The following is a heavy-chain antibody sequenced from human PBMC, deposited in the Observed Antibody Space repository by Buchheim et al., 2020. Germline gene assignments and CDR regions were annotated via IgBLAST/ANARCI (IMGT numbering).Heavy chain of an antibody. J-gene: IGHJ4*02. CDR2: IDGDGSAA. V-gene: IGHV3-74*01. Sequence: EVQLVESGGGLVQPGQSLRLSCTASGFTVSRYWIHWVRQAPGKGLVWVSRIDGDGSAADYADSVTGRVTVSRDNAKNQVYLQLNSLRAEDTGVYYCARASNSRDYFDSWGQGTL. CDR1: GFTVSRYW. D-gene: IGHD4-23*01. CDR3: ARASNSRDYFDS.